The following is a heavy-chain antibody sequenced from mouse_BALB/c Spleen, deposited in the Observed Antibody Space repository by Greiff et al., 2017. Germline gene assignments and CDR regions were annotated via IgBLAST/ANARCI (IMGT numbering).Heavy chain of an antibody. Sequence: QVHVMQSGPELVKPGASVKLSCTASGYTFTDYVISWVKQRTGQGLEWIGEIYPGSGSTYYNEKFKGKATLTADTSSNTFYLQLSSLTSEDSAVYCCARRAYYGNCMDYWGQGTSVTVSS. D-gene: IGHD1-1*01. CDR1: GYTFTDYV. V-gene: IGHV1-77*01. CDR2: IYPGSGST. J-gene: IGHJ4*01. CDR3: ARRAYYGNCMDY.